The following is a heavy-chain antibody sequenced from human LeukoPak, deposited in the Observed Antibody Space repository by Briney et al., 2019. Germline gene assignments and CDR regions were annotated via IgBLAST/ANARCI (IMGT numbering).Heavy chain of an antibody. CDR3: ARSSGSYFDY. J-gene: IGHJ4*02. CDR2: ISSSSRYI. Sequence: NPGGSLRLSCAASGFTFSSYSMNWVRQAPGKGLEWVSSISSSSRYISYADSVKGRFTISRDNAKNSLYLQMNSLRAEDTAVYYCARSSGSYFDYWGQGTLVTVSS. CDR1: GFTFSSYS. D-gene: IGHD1-26*01. V-gene: IGHV3-21*01.